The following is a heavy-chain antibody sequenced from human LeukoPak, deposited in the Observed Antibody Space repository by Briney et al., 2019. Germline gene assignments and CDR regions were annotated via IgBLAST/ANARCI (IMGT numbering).Heavy chain of an antibody. D-gene: IGHD3-10*01. J-gene: IGHJ4*02. V-gene: IGHV4-39*02. CDR3: AANSADYNTLGSSYKV. CDR1: SASITSSPYF. CDR2: ISYTGTT. Sequence: SETLSLTCTVSSASITSSPYFWAWIRQSPGKGLEWIGTISYTGTTYYNPSLMSRVSISVDTSKNHFSLKLSSVTAADTAVYYCAANSADYNTLGSSYKVWGQGALVTVSS.